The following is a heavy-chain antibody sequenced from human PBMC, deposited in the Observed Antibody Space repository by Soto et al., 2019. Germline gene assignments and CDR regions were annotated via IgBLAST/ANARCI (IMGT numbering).Heavy chain of an antibody. CDR3: ARGIATGQLDP. CDR1: GYTFNIYT. Sequence: XSVKVSCKASGYTFNIYTRNWVRQAPGQRLEWMGWINPDNGSTKSSQKFQDRVIITRDTSASTAYMDLSSLRSEDTAVYYCARGIATGQLDPWGQGTLVTVSS. D-gene: IGHD2-15*01. J-gene: IGHJ5*02. V-gene: IGHV1-3*01. CDR2: INPDNGST.